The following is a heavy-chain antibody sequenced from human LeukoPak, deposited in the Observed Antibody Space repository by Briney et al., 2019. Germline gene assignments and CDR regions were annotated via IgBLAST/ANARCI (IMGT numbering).Heavy chain of an antibody. CDR2: IYYSGST. Sequence: SETLSLTCTVSGGSISSYYWSWIRQPPGKGLEWIGYIYYSGSTNYNPSLKSRVTISVDTSKNQFSLKLSSVTAAGTAVYYCARVARDFWSGPKIYYFDYWGQGTLVTVSS. J-gene: IGHJ4*02. D-gene: IGHD3-3*01. CDR1: GGSISSYY. V-gene: IGHV4-59*01. CDR3: ARVARDFWSGPKIYYFDY.